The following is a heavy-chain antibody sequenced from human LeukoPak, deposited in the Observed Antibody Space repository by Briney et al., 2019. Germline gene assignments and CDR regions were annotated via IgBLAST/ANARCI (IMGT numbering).Heavy chain of an antibody. J-gene: IGHJ4*02. CDR2: ISGSGGST. V-gene: IGHV3-23*01. Sequence: GGSLRLSCAASGFTFSSYALSWVRQAPGKGLEWVSAISGSGGSTYYADSVKGRFTISRDNSKNTLYLQMNSLRAEDTAVYYCANIPSIPDIPDYWGQGTLVTVSS. CDR3: ANIPSIPDIPDY. CDR1: GFTFSSYA. D-gene: IGHD2-15*01.